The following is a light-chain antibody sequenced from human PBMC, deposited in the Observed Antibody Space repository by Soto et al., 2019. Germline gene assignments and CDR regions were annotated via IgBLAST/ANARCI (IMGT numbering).Light chain of an antibody. CDR2: AAS. V-gene: IGKV1-27*01. J-gene: IGKJ1*01. CDR3: QKYNSGPCT. CDR1: QGINDK. Sequence: DIQMTQSPSSLSITVGERVSITCRASQGINDKLAWYQQKPGKFPRLLIYAASTLQSGVSCRFSGSGSGTEFTLTISSLQAEDVASYYCQKYNSGPCTFGEGTKADI.